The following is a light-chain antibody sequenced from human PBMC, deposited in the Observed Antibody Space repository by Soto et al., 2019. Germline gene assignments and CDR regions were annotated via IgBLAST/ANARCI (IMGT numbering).Light chain of an antibody. J-gene: IGKJ2*03. CDR2: GAS. CDR1: QSVNSN. Sequence: EIVMTQSPTIVSVSPGERATLSCRASQSVNSNLAWYQQKPGQAPRLLISGASTRAPGIAARFSGSGSGTNFTLSISGLQSEDVGMYFCQQYENLPYSFGQGTKLEI. V-gene: IGKV3-15*01. CDR3: QQYENLPYS.